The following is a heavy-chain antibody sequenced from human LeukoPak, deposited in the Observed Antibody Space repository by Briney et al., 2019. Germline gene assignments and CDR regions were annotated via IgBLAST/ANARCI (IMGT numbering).Heavy chain of an antibody. CDR3: ARDTYYYDSSASIRFDY. Sequence: SETLSLTCTVSGGSISSYYWSWIRQPAGKGLEWIGRIHTSGGTNYNPSLKSRVTMSVDTSKNQFSLKLSSVTAADTAVYYCARDTYYYDSSASIRFDYWGQGTLVTVSS. D-gene: IGHD3-22*01. CDR1: GGSISSYY. V-gene: IGHV4-4*07. J-gene: IGHJ4*02. CDR2: IHTSGGT.